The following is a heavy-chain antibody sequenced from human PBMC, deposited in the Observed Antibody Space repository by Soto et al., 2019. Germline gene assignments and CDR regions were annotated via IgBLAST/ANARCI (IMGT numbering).Heavy chain of an antibody. CDR1: GGSFSGYY. CDR3: ARGLHCSSTSCYNKGYYMDV. J-gene: IGHJ6*03. Sequence: SETLSLTCAVYGGSFSGYYWSWIRQPPGKGLEWIGEINHSGSTNYNPSLKGRVTISVDTSKNQFSLKLSSVTAADTAVYYCARGLHCSSTSCYNKGYYMDVWGKGTTVTVSS. CDR2: INHSGST. V-gene: IGHV4-34*01. D-gene: IGHD2-2*01.